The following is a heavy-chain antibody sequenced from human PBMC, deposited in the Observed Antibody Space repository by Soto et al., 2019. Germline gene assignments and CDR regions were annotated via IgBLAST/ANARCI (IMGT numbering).Heavy chain of an antibody. CDR1: GGSISSGGYY. D-gene: IGHD5-12*01. J-gene: IGHJ4*02. Sequence: QVQLQESGPGLVKPSQTLSLTCTVSGGSISSGGYYWSWIRQHSGKGLEWIGYIYYSGSTYYNPSLKSRLTISVDTSKNQFSLKLTSVTAADTAVYYCARAGYSGYVSPDHVDHDYWGQGILVTVSS. CDR2: IYYSGST. CDR3: ARAGYSGYVSPDHVDHDY. V-gene: IGHV4-31*03.